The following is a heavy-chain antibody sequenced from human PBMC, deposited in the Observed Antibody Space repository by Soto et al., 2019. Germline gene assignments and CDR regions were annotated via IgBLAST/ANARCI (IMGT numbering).Heavy chain of an antibody. V-gene: IGHV1-8*01. CDR3: ASGTVGVVAAPPNDAFDI. Sequence: QVQLVQSGAEVKKPGASVKVSCKASGYTFTSYDINWVRQATGQGLEWMGWMNPNSGNTGYAQKFQGRVTMTRNTSISTAYMELSSLRSEDTAVYYCASGTVGVVAAPPNDAFDIWGQGTMVTVSS. CDR1: GYTFTSYD. CDR2: MNPNSGNT. D-gene: IGHD2-15*01. J-gene: IGHJ3*02.